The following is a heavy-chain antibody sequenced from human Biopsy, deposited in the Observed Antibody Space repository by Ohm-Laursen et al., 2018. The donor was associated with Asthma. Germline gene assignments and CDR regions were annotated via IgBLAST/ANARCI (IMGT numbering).Heavy chain of an antibody. CDR2: IHYSGST. D-gene: IGHD2-15*01. CDR3: AGFCSGGNCPDH. V-gene: IGHV4-59*01. Sequence: SETLSLTCTVSGVSIRSYYWTWIRQPPGKGLEWIGNIHYSGSTCSNPSLKSRVTISVDTSKKQISLRLSSVIAAGTAVYYCAGFCSGGNCPDHWGQGTLVTVSS. CDR1: GVSIRSYY. J-gene: IGHJ4*02.